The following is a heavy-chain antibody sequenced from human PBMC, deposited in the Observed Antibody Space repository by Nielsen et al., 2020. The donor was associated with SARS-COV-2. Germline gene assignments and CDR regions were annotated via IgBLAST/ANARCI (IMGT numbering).Heavy chain of an antibody. CDR2: ISSSSSTI. CDR1: GFTFSSYS. V-gene: IGHV3-48*02. Sequence: GESLKISCAASGFTFSSYSMNWVRQAPGKGLEWVSYISSSSSTIYYADSVKGRFTISRDNAKNSLYLQMNSLRDEDTAVYYCARDLVGATTGYYYYYGMDVWGQGTTVTVSS. CDR3: ARDLVGATTGYYYYYGMDV. J-gene: IGHJ6*02. D-gene: IGHD1-26*01.